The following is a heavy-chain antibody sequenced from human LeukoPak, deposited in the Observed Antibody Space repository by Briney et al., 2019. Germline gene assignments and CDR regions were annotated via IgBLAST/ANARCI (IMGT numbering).Heavy chain of an antibody. J-gene: IGHJ4*02. D-gene: IGHD1-26*01. V-gene: IGHV3-11*04. Sequence: GGSLRLSCAASGFTLSDYYMNWIRQAPGKGLEWVSYISASGSTIYYADSVKGRFTISRDNTKNSLYLQMNSLRAEDTAVYYCARDWYSGSYPLDYWGQGTLVTVSS. CDR3: ARDWYSGSYPLDY. CDR2: ISASGSTI. CDR1: GFTLSDYY.